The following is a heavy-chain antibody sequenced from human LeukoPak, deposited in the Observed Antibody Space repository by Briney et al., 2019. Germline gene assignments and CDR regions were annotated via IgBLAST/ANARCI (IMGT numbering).Heavy chain of an antibody. D-gene: IGHD5-24*01. CDR3: ARRSRDDAFDI. Sequence: ASVKVSCKASGCTFSSYAISWVRQAPGQGLEWMGRIIPILGIANYAQKFQGRVTITADKSTSTAYMELSSLRSEDTAVYYCARRSRDDAFDIWGQGTMVTVSS. J-gene: IGHJ3*02. CDR2: IIPILGIA. CDR1: GCTFSSYA. V-gene: IGHV1-69*04.